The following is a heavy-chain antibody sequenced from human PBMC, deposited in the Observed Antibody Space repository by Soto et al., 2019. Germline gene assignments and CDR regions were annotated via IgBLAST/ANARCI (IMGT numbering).Heavy chain of an antibody. CDR2: IIPLLGIT. J-gene: IGHJ4*02. Sequence: QVQLVQSGAEVKKPGSSVKVSCKASGDPFRSFTFSWVRQAPGQGLDWMGRIIPLLGITNYARSFQGRVTITADESSSTAYMELSSLRSDDTAVYFCARGRVSRAPNDSWGQGTLVTVSS. CDR3: ARGRVSRAPNDS. CDR1: GDPFRSFT. V-gene: IGHV1-69*02.